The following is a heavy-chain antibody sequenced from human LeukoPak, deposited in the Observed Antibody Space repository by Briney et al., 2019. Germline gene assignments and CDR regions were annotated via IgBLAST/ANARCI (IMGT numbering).Heavy chain of an antibody. D-gene: IGHD4-17*01. V-gene: IGHV3-48*04. J-gene: IGHJ4*02. CDR2: ISSSSSST. CDR3: ARVIGSYGDSAY. Sequence: GGSLRLSCAASGFTFSSFSMNWVRQAPGKGLEWISYISSSSSSTYYADSVKGRFTISRDNAKNSLYLQMNSLRAEDTAVYYCARVIGSYGDSAYWGQETLVTVSS. CDR1: GFTFSSFS.